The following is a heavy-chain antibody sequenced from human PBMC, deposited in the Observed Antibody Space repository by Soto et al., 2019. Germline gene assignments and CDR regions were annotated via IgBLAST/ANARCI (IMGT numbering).Heavy chain of an antibody. Sequence: GGSLRLSCAASGFTFGTYWMHWVRQAPGKGLVWVSSIGNKGDYIYHADSVKGRFTISRDNSKNTLYLQMNSLRAEDTAVYYCARDGGDCISTSCPDYYYYGMDVWGQGTTVTVSS. D-gene: IGHD2-2*01. CDR1: GFTFGTYW. V-gene: IGHV3-21*01. CDR3: ARDGGDCISTSCPDYYYYGMDV. J-gene: IGHJ6*02. CDR2: IGNKGDYI.